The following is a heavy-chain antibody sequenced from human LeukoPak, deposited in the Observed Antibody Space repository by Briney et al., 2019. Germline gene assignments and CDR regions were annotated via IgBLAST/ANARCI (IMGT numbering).Heavy chain of an antibody. CDR3: ARDRGGYCSSTSCYFDYYYMDV. CDR1: GFIFSSYG. J-gene: IGHJ6*03. CDR2: TRYDGSRK. V-gene: IGHV3-30*02. Sequence: GGSLRLSCAASGFIFSSYGMHWVRQAPDKGLEWVAFTRYDGSRKYYADSVKGRFTISRDNSKNTLYLQMNSLRAEDTAVYYCARDRGGYCSSTSCYFDYYYMDVWGKGTTVTVSS. D-gene: IGHD2-2*01.